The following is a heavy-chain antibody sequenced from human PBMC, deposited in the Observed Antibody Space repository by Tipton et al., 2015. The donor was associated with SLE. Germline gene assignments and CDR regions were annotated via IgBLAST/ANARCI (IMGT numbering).Heavy chain of an antibody. J-gene: IGHJ5*02. D-gene: IGHD6-19*01. CDR1: GGSIRSGGYY. CDR3: ARHPIPLAVAGESWFDP. V-gene: IGHV4-31*03. Sequence: GLVKPSQTLSLTCTVSGGSIRSGGYYWSWVRQLPGKGLEWIGHIYYSGSTNYNPSFKSRVTISADTSTNQFSLKLSSVTAADTAVYYCARHPIPLAVAGESWFDPWGLGILVTVSS. CDR2: IYYSGST.